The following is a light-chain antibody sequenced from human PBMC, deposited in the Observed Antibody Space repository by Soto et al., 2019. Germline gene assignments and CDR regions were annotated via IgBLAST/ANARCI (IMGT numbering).Light chain of an antibody. CDR1: QSVSSN. V-gene: IGKV3-15*01. Sequence: EVVMTHSLATLSVSTGERATLSCRASQSVSSNLAWYQQKPGQAPRLLIYGASTRATGIPARFSGSGSGTEFTLTISSLQSEDFAVYYCQQYNNWPRTFGQGSKVDI. CDR3: QQYNNWPRT. CDR2: GAS. J-gene: IGKJ1*01.